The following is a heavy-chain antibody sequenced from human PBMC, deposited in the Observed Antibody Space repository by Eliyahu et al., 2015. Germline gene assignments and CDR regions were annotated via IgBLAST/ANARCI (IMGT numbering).Heavy chain of an antibody. CDR2: INHSGST. Sequence: QVQLQQWGAGLLKPSETLSLTCAVYGGSFSGYYWSWIRQPPGKGLEWIGEINHSGSTNYNPSLKSRVTISVDTSKNQFSLKLSSVTAADTAVYYCARGRLSAMGRPVQYYYYYYMDVWGKGTTVTVSS. V-gene: IGHV4-34*01. J-gene: IGHJ6*03. CDR3: ARGRLSAMGRPVQYYYYYYMDV. CDR1: GGSFSGYY. D-gene: IGHD5-18*01.